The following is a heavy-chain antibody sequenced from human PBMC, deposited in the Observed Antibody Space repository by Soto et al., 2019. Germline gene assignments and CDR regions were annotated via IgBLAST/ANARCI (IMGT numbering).Heavy chain of an antibody. CDR3: TTNLGDCSSTSFYAPYLFDY. CDR2: IKSKTDGGTT. V-gene: IGHV3-15*01. D-gene: IGHD2-2*01. CDR1: GCTFSNTW. Sequence: PGGALRLSWAASGCTFSNTWMSWGRQAPGKGLEWVGRIKSKTDGGTTDYAAPVKGRFTISRDDSKNTLYLQMNSLKTEDTAVYYCTTNLGDCSSTSFYAPYLFDYCGQGTLDTGSS. J-gene: IGHJ4*02.